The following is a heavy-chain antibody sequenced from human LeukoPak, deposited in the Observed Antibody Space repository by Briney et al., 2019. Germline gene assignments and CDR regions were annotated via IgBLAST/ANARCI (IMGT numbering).Heavy chain of an antibody. CDR2: INPNSGGA. Sequence: ASVKVSCKASGYSFTDYYMHWVRQAPGQGLEWMGWINPNSGGANYAQKFQGRVTMTRDTSISTAYMELSRLRSDDTAVYYCARGEYNSGRDWFDPWGQGTLVTVSS. CDR3: ARGEYNSGRDWFDP. V-gene: IGHV1-2*02. D-gene: IGHD5-18*01. J-gene: IGHJ5*02. CDR1: GYSFTDYY.